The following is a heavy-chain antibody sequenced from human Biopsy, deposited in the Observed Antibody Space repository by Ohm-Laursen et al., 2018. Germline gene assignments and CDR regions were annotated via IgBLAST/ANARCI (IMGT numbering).Heavy chain of an antibody. V-gene: IGHV4-4*07. D-gene: IGHD2-2*01. J-gene: IGHJ6*02. CDR1: GDSISNSY. CDR2: FYSSGSS. Sequence: SETLSLTCIVSGDSISNSYWTWIRQPAGKGLEWIGRFYSSGSSSYNPSLKSRVTMSVDTSKNQFSLRLSSVTAADTAVYYCARDNIPYCTSTSCDLFGMDVWGQGTTVTVSS. CDR3: ARDNIPYCTSTSCDLFGMDV.